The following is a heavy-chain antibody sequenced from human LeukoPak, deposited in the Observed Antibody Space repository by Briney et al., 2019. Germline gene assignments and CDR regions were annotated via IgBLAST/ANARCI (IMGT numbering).Heavy chain of an antibody. CDR1: GGSISSGGYY. Sequence: SETLSLTCTVSGGSISSGGYYWSWIRQHPGKGLEWIGYIYYSGSTYYNPSLKSRVTISVDTSKNQFSLKLSSVTAADTAVYYCARGGYDILTSRPYYYYYYGMDVWGKGTTVTVSS. D-gene: IGHD3-9*01. J-gene: IGHJ6*04. V-gene: IGHV4-31*03. CDR2: IYYSGST. CDR3: ARGGYDILTSRPYYYYYYGMDV.